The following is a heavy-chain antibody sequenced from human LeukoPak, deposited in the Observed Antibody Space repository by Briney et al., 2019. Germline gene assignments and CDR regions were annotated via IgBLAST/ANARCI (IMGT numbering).Heavy chain of an antibody. V-gene: IGHV3-21*01. D-gene: IGHD6-13*01. CDR1: GFTFSSYS. CDR3: ARVAEAAAFDF. J-gene: IGHJ4*02. Sequence: GGSLRLSCAASGFTFSSYSMNWVRQAPGKGLEWVSCISTSSSYIYYADSVKGRFTISRDNAKNSLSLQMNSLRAEDTAVYYCARVAEAAAFDFWGQGTLVTVSS. CDR2: ISTSSSYI.